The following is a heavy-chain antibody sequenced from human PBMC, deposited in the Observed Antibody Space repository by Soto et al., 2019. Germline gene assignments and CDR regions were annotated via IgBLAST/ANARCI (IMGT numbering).Heavy chain of an antibody. Sequence: SETLSLTCTVSGGSISSYYWSWIRQPPGKGLEWIGYIYFRGTTNYNPSLKSRVTMSADTSKNQFSLKLNSVTAADTAVYYCARMNYYDTSGYPFDYWGQGRMVTVSS. CDR1: GGSISSYY. V-gene: IGHV4-59*01. J-gene: IGHJ4*02. CDR3: ARMNYYDTSGYPFDY. CDR2: IYFRGTT. D-gene: IGHD3-22*01.